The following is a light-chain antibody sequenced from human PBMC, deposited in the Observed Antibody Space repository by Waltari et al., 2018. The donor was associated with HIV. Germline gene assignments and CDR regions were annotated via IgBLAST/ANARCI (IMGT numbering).Light chain of an antibody. V-gene: IGKV3-20*01. CDR3: HQYGSSPYT. CDR2: GAY. J-gene: IGKJ2*01. Sequence: EILLTQSPGTLSLSPGERATLSYRTSQIVSISHLAWYQQKAGQAHRCLIYGAYSRATGIPDRFSGSGSGTDVTLTISRMEPEDFAVYYCHQYGSSPYTFGQGTKLEIK. CDR1: QIVSISH.